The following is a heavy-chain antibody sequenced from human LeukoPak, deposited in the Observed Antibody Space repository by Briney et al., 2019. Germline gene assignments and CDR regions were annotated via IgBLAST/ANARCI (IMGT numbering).Heavy chain of an antibody. V-gene: IGHV3-74*01. D-gene: IGHD1-26*01. CDR1: GLTFSNYW. CDR2: LNSDGRRS. Sequence: GSLRLSCAASGLTFSNYWMHWVRQAPGEGLGWVSRLNSDGRRSRYADSVEGRFTISRDNAKNTLYLQMDSLRAEDTAGYYWVREKSGSDSSWGQGTLFTVSS. CDR3: VREKSGSDSS. J-gene: IGHJ5*02.